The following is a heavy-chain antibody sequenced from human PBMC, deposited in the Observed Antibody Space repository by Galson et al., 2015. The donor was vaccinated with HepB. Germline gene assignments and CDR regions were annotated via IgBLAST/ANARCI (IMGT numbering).Heavy chain of an antibody. CDR1: GGSISSYY. D-gene: IGHD6-19*01. Sequence: SETLSLTCTVSGGSISSYYWSWIRQPAGKGLEWIGRIYTSGSTNYNPSLKSRVTMSVDTSKNQFSLKLSSVTAADTAVYYCAREMYSSGWYQRNWFDPWGQGTLVTVSS. J-gene: IGHJ5*02. CDR3: AREMYSSGWYQRNWFDP. V-gene: IGHV4-4*07. CDR2: IYTSGST.